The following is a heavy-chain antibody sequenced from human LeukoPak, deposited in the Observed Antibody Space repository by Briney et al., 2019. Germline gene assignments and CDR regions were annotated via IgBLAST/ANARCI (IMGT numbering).Heavy chain of an antibody. D-gene: IGHD2-21*01. CDR2: IYSSGST. V-gene: IGHV4-59*01. J-gene: IGHJ3*02. CDR3: AKGPSDTDAFDI. CDR1: GGSINSYY. Sequence: SETLSLTCTVSGGSINSYYWSWIRQPPGKGLEWIGYIYSSGSTNYNPSLKSRVTISVDTSKNQFSLQQSSVTAADTAMYYCAKGPSDTDAFDIWGQGAMVTVSS.